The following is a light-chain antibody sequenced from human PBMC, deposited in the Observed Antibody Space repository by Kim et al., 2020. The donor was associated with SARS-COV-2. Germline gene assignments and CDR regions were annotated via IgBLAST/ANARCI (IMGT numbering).Light chain of an antibody. Sequence: SYELTQPPSVSVSPGQTASIACSGERLGQRYASWYQQKAGQSPVLVIFEDKRRPSGIPERFSASNSGNTATLTISGTQAEDEAAYFCQAWDSSAVQLGGG. J-gene: IGLJ2*01. CDR3: QAWDSSAVQ. V-gene: IGLV3-1*01. CDR2: EDK. CDR1: RLGQRY.